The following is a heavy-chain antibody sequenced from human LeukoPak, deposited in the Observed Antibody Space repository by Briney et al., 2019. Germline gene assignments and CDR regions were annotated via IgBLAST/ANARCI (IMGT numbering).Heavy chain of an antibody. Sequence: GGSLRLSCAASGFTFSSSWMHWVRQVPGKGLVWVSRIHSAGTTATYADSVKGRFTISRDNAKNTLYLQMNSLGAEDTAVYYCARDAPGNTALDYWGQGTLVTVSS. D-gene: IGHD5-18*01. CDR3: ARDAPGNTALDY. CDR1: GFTFSSSW. J-gene: IGHJ4*02. V-gene: IGHV3-74*01. CDR2: IHSAGTTA.